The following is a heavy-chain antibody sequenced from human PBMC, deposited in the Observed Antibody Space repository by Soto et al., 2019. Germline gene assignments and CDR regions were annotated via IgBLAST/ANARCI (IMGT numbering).Heavy chain of an antibody. CDR2: ISGYNKNT. CDR3: ARGAHGSGYGVY. J-gene: IGHJ4*02. V-gene: IGHV1-18*03. Sequence: ASVKVSCKTSGYTFTTYGIHWVRQVPGQGLEWMGWISGYNKNTNDAQKFQDRVTMTADTSRSTGYMELSSLPFEDMAVYDCARGAHGSGYGVYWGQGTLVTVSS. D-gene: IGHD3-3*01. CDR1: GYTFTTYG.